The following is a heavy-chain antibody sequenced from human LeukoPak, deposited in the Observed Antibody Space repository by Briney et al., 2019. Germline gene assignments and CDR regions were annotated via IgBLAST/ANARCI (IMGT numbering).Heavy chain of an antibody. CDR2: INPTTGVA. CDR1: GYNFNVHY. D-gene: IGHD1-1*01. V-gene: IGHV1-2*06. J-gene: IGHJ6*03. CDR3: ARLDRNYYYLDV. Sequence: ASVKVSCKTSGYNFNVHYMNWVRQAPGQGPEWMGRINPTTGVANYAQKFQGRITVTRDTSINTAYMELSSLTSDDTAVYYCARLDRNYYYLDVWGQGTTVTVSS.